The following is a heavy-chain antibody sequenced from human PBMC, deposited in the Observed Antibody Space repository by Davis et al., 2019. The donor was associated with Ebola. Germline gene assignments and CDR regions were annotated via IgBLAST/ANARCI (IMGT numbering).Heavy chain of an antibody. Sequence: GESLKLSCAASGFTFSGSAMHWVRQASGKGLEWVGRIRSKANSYATAYAASVKGRFTISRDDSKNTAYLQMNSLKTEDTAVYYCTVTTTHDDYWGQGTLVTVSS. J-gene: IGHJ4*02. CDR3: TVTTTHDDY. CDR1: GFTFSGSA. D-gene: IGHD4-11*01. V-gene: IGHV3-73*01. CDR2: IRSKANSYAT.